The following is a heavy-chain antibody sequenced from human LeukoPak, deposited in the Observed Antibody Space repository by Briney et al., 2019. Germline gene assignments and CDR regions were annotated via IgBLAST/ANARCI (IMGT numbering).Heavy chain of an antibody. CDR3: ARDPGTFDWYFDL. Sequence: SETLSLTCTLSGGSISIYFWSWIRQPAGKGLEWIGRIYNSGSTTYNPSLKSRVTMSVDTSKNQFSLQLSSVTAADTAVYYCARDPGTFDWYFDLWGRGTLVTVSS. CDR2: IYNSGST. D-gene: IGHD1-7*01. J-gene: IGHJ2*01. CDR1: GGSISIYF. V-gene: IGHV4-4*07.